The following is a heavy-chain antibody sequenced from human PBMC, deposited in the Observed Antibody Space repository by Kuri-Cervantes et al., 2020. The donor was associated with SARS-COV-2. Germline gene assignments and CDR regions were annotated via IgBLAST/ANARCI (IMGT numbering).Heavy chain of an antibody. Sequence: ETLSLTCAASGFTLSNYAMTWVRQAPGKGLEWVSTISGSDDVTHLADSVKGRFTVSRDNSRNTLYLEMSSLRVEDTAVYYCAKRDAYSQGSYFDYWGHGTLVTVSS. CDR1: GFTLSNYA. V-gene: IGHV3-23*01. J-gene: IGHJ4*01. CDR3: AKRDAYSQGSYFDY. CDR2: ISGSDDVT. D-gene: IGHD5-24*01.